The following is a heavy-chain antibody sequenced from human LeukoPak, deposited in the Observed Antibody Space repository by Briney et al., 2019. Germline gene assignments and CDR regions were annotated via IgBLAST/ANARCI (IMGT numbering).Heavy chain of an antibody. Sequence: SETLSLTCTVSGGSISISSYYWGWIRQPPGKGLEWIGSIYYSGSTYYNPSLKSRVTISVDTSKNQFSLKLSSVTAADTAVYYCATLYYYGSGSYYNDYWGQGTLVTVSS. CDR3: ATLYYYGSGSYYNDY. D-gene: IGHD3-10*01. CDR1: GGSISISSYY. CDR2: IYYSGST. J-gene: IGHJ4*02. V-gene: IGHV4-39*01.